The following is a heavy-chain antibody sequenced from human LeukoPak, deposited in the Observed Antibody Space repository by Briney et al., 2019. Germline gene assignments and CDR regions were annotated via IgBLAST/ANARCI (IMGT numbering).Heavy chain of an antibody. CDR3: AKGSRGSCSRTYCYPFDY. J-gene: IGHJ4*02. CDR2: ISESGGTK. D-gene: IGHD2-2*01. V-gene: IGHV3-11*04. CDR1: GFTLSDHY. Sequence: GGSLRLSCAASGFTLSDHYMSWIRQAPGKGLEWISYISESGGTKEYADAVKGRFTVSRDNTKNSLYLQLNSLRAEDTAVYYCAKGSRGSCSRTYCYPFDYWGQGTLVTVSS.